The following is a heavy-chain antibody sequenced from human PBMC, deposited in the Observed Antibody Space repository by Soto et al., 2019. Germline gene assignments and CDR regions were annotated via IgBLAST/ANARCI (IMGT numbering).Heavy chain of an antibody. CDR3: GPDTLDY. CDR1: GFLFMCHG. V-gene: IGHV3-33*01. CDR2: IWYDGSNK. Sequence: PGGSLRLSCAASGFLFMCHGMHWIRQAPGKGLEWVAVIWYDGSNKYYVDSVKGRFIISRDNSKNTFYLQLNSLRVEDTAVYYCGPDTLDYWGQGT. J-gene: IGHJ4*02.